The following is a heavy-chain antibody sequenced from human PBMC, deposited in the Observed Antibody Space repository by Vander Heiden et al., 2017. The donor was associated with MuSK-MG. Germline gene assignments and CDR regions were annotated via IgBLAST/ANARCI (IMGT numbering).Heavy chain of an antibody. CDR2: ISGSGGST. J-gene: IGHJ4*02. CDR3: AKDRGVQLWSFDY. CDR1: GFTFSSYA. Sequence: EVQLLESGGGLVQPGGSLRLSCAASGFTFSSYAMGWVRQAPGKGLEWVSAISGSGGSTYYADSVKGRFTISRDNSKNTLYLQMNSLRAEDTAVYYCAKDRGVQLWSFDYWGQGTLVTVSS. D-gene: IGHD5-18*01. V-gene: IGHV3-23*01.